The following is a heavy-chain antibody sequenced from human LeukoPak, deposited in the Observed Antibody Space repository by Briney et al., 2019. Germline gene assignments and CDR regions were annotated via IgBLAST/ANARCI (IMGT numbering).Heavy chain of an antibody. CDR1: GGSIIGYY. J-gene: IGHJ4*02. Sequence: SETPSLTCTVSGGSIIGYYWNWIRQPPGKGLDWIGYIYHSGSTNYNPSLKSRVTISVDTSKTQISLKLRAVTAADTAVYYCARSRVWSDYWGYFDYWGQGTLVTVSS. CDR3: ARSRVWSDYWGYFDY. CDR2: IYHSGST. D-gene: IGHD3-3*01. V-gene: IGHV4-59*01.